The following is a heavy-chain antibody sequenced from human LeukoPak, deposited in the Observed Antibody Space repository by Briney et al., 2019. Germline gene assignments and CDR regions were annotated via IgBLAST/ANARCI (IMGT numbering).Heavy chain of an antibody. V-gene: IGHV4-59*01. D-gene: IGHD1-26*01. J-gene: IGHJ6*03. CDR1: GGSISSYY. CDR2: IYNSGST. CDR3: SRDNWVGATSGGPHYYYYMDV. Sequence: SETLSLTCTVSGGSISSYYWSWIRQPPGKGLEWMGYIYNSGSTNYNSSLKSRVTISVDTSKNQFSLKLSSVTAADPAVYYCSRDNWVGATSGGPHYYYYMDVWGKGTTVTVSS.